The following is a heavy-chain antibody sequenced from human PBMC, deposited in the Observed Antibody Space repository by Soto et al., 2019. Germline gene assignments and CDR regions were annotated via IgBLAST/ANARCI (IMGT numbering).Heavy chain of an antibody. J-gene: IGHJ4*02. CDR2: LYYTGAA. CDR1: NGSISQYY. V-gene: IGHV4-59*01. D-gene: IGHD5-18*01. Sequence: QVQLQESGPRLVKPSETLSLTCTVSNGSISQYYWNWIRQSPGKGLEWIGYLYYTGAATYNPSLKSRVTMSIDKSKPQFSLQLSSVTAADTAIYFCARAFYSSDNDGYPVFDYWGPGTLVPVSS. CDR3: ARAFYSSDNDGYPVFDY.